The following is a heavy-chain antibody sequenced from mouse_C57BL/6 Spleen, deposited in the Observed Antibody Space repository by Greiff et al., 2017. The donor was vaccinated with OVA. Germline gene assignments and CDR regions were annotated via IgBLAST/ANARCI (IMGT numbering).Heavy chain of an antibody. CDR3: ARGELGY. J-gene: IGHJ2*01. Sequence: EVKLQQSGPELVKPGASVKISCKASGYTFTDYYMNWVKQSHGKSLEWIGDINPNNGGTSYNQKFKGKATLTVDKSSSTAYMELRSLTSEDSAVYYCARGELGYWGQGTTLTVSS. V-gene: IGHV1-26*01. CDR1: GYTFTDYY. CDR2: INPNNGGT.